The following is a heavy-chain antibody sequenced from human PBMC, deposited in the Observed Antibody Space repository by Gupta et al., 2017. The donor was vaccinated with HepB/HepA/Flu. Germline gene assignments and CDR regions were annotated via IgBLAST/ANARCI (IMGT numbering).Heavy chain of an antibody. CDR3: ARDAATPFGGTGYYGMDV. Sequence: QVQLVESGGGVVQLGRSLRLSCAASGFTFSRYGMHWVRQAPGKGLEWVAVIWYDGSNKYYADSVKGRFTISRDNSKNTLYLQMNSLRAEDTAVYYCARDAATPFGGTGYYGMDVWGQGTTVTVSS. D-gene: IGHD6-25*01. CDR2: IWYDGSNK. CDR1: GFTFSRYG. V-gene: IGHV3-33*01. J-gene: IGHJ6*02.